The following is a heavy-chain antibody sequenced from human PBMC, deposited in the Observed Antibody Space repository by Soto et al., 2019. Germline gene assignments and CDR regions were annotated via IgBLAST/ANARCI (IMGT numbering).Heavy chain of an antibody. CDR2: IWNDGSNR. Sequence: HVQLVESGGGVVQPEGFLKLSCVTSGYTFNTYNMHWVRQAPGKGLEWVALIWNDGSNRQYADSVKGRFTISRDNSKNTVYLQMNSLRVEDTAVYFCARSLADDAFDIWGHGTMVTVSS. V-gene: IGHV3-33*01. CDR1: GYTFNTYN. J-gene: IGHJ3*02. D-gene: IGHD3-3*02. CDR3: ARSLADDAFDI.